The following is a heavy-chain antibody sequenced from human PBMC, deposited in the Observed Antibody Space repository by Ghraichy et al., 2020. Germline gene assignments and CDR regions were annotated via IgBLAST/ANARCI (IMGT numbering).Heavy chain of an antibody. Sequence: GGSLRLSCAASGFTFSSFWMSWVRQAPGKGLEWVSTIKKDASEKYYVDSVKGRFTISRDNAKNSLYLQMNSLRAEDTAVYYCARDLGSGWYFDYWGQGTLVTVSS. D-gene: IGHD6-19*01. J-gene: IGHJ4*02. CDR3: ARDLGSGWYFDY. CDR1: GFTFSSFW. V-gene: IGHV3-7*01. CDR2: IKKDASEK.